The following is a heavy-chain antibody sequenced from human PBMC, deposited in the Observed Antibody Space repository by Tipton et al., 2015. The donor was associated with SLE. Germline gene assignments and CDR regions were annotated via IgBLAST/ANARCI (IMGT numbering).Heavy chain of an antibody. V-gene: IGHV4-59*11. Sequence: TLSLTCTVSGVSIGSHYWNWIRQPPGKGLEWIGYMFYSGSTHYNPSLKSRVTISIDKSTNLFSLSLSSVTAADTAVYYCARDKTDDYGSGALHYWGQGTLVTVSS. CDR3: ARDKTDDYGSGALHY. J-gene: IGHJ4*02. CDR1: GVSIGSHY. CDR2: MFYSGST. D-gene: IGHD3-10*01.